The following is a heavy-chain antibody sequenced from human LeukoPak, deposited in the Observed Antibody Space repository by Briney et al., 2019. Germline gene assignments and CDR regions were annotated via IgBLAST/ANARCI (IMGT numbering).Heavy chain of an antibody. CDR3: ARYTVVSSPGAFDL. Sequence: GGSLRLSCAASVFTFSSYWMSWVRQAPGKGLEWVANIKQDGSEKYYVDSVKGRFTISRDNAKNSVSLQMNSLRVEDTAMYYCARYTVVSSPGAFDLWGQGTMVTVSS. D-gene: IGHD2-21*01. J-gene: IGHJ3*01. V-gene: IGHV3-7*03. CDR2: IKQDGSEK. CDR1: VFTFSSYW.